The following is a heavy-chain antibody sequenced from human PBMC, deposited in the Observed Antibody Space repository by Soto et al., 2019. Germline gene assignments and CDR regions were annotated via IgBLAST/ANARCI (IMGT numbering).Heavy chain of an antibody. J-gene: IGHJ3*02. D-gene: IGHD1-7*01. CDR2: IAPTFRTT. CDR1: GATLTNYV. V-gene: IGHV1-69*12. CDR3: AREASAPGTFREDASDI. Sequence: QVQLLQPGAEVKKSGSSGRAACKVLGATLTNYVFNWGRGAPGQGLEWMGAIAPTFRTTNNPQKFQGRVTITADESTITAYMELSRLRSDDTATYYCAREASAPGTFREDASDIWGQGTKVTVSS.